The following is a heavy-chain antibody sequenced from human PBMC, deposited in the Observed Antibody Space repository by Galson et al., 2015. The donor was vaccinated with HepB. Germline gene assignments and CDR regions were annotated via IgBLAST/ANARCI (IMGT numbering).Heavy chain of an antibody. V-gene: IGHV1-18*01. D-gene: IGHD2-15*01. CDR3: ARDGGRYCSGANCYPGYDY. Sequence: SVKVSCKASGYTFISYGIIWVRQAPGQGLEWMGRISVYNGNTNYAQKFQGRVTMTTDTSTSTAYMDLRTLRSDDTAIYYCARDGGRYCSGANCYPGYDYWGQGTLVTVSS. CDR2: ISVYNGNT. CDR1: GYTFISYG. J-gene: IGHJ4*02.